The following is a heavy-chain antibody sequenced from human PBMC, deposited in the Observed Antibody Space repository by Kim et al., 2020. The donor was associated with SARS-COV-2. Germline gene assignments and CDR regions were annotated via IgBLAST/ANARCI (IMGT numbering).Heavy chain of an antibody. J-gene: IGHJ4*02. CDR2: ISGSGGST. Sequence: GGSLRLSCAASGFTFSSYAMSWVRQAQGKGLEWVSAISGSGGSTYYADSVKSRLTISRDNSKNTLSLQMNSLSAEDTAVYYCAKELTVAGSYYFDYGGQGTLVTVSS. D-gene: IGHD6-19*01. V-gene: IGHV3-23*01. CDR3: AKELTVAGSYYFDY. CDR1: GFTFSSYA.